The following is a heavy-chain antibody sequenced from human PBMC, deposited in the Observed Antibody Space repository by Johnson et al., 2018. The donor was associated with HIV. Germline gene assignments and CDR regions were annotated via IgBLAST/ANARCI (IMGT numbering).Heavy chain of an antibody. J-gene: IGHJ3*02. CDR1: GFSVSSDY. CDR2: ISSGGRT. V-gene: IGHV3-66*02. Sequence: VQLVESGGGLVQPGGSLRLSCVASGFSVSSDYMSWVRQAPGKGLEWVSLISSGGRTYYADSVKGRFTISRDNSKNTLYLQMNNLRAEDTAIFYCARARAGAFDIWGQGTMVTVSS. CDR3: ARARAGAFDI. D-gene: IGHD6-19*01.